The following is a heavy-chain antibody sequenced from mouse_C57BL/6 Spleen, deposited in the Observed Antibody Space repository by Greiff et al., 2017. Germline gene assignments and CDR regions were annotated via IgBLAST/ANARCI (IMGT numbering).Heavy chain of an antibody. CDR1: GYTFTSYW. V-gene: IGHV1-59*01. Sequence: VQLQQPGAELVRPGTSVKLSCKASGYTFTSYWMHWVKQRPGQGLEWIGVIDPSDSYTNYNQKFKGKATLTVDTSSSTAYMQLSSLTSEDSAVYYCARGNSNYVLFDYWGQGTTLTVSS. CDR2: IDPSDSYT. D-gene: IGHD2-5*01. J-gene: IGHJ2*01. CDR3: ARGNSNYVLFDY.